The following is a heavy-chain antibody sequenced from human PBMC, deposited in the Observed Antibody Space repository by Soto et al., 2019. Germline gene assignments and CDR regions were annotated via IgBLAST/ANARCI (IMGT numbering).Heavy chain of an antibody. CDR3: ERAVGYGAYYYFEY. CDR2: ISAYNGNT. J-gene: IGHJ4*02. CDR1: GYTFTSYG. Sequence: ASVKVSCKASGYTFTSYGISWVRQAPGQGLEWMGWISAYNGNTNYAQKLQGRVTMTTDTSTSTAYMELRSLRSDDKAVYYCERAVGYGAYYYFEYWGQGTLVTVSS. D-gene: IGHD1-26*01. V-gene: IGHV1-18*01.